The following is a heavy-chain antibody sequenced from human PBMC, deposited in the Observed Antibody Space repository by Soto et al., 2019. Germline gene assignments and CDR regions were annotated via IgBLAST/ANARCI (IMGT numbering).Heavy chain of an antibody. CDR2: VKSDGSST. CDR3: ARDNWNSY. D-gene: IGHD1-1*01. V-gene: IGHV3-74*01. Sequence: GGSLRLSCAASGFTFSNYWMHWVRQGPGKGLVWVARVKSDGSSTSYADSVKGRFTISRDNAKNTLYLQMNSLRVEDTAVYYCARDNWNSYWGQGTLVTVSS. CDR1: GFTFSNYW. J-gene: IGHJ4*02.